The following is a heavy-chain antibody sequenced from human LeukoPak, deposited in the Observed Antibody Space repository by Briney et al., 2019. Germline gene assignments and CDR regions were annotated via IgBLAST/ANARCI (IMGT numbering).Heavy chain of an antibody. CDR2: INHSGST. CDR3: ARGRSDYLRYYFDH. D-gene: IGHD3-22*01. V-gene: IGHV4-34*01. J-gene: IGHJ4*02. CDR1: GGSFSGYY. Sequence: SETLSLTCAVYGGSFSGYYWSWIRQPPGKGLEWIGEINHSGSTNYNPSLKSRVTISVDTSKNRFSLKLSSVTAADTAVYYCARGRSDYLRYYFDHWGQGTLVTVPS.